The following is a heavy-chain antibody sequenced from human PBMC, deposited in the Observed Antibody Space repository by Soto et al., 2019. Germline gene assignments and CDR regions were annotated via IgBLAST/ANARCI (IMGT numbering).Heavy chain of an antibody. J-gene: IGHJ5*02. Sequence: GASVKVSCKASGYTFTSYGISWVRQAPGQGLEWMGWISAYNGNTNYAQKLQGRVTMTTDTSTSTDYMELRILRSDDTAVYYCARVGYDILTGYGWFDPWGQGTLVTVSS. CDR1: GYTFTSYG. D-gene: IGHD3-9*01. CDR2: ISAYNGNT. CDR3: ARVGYDILTGYGWFDP. V-gene: IGHV1-18*01.